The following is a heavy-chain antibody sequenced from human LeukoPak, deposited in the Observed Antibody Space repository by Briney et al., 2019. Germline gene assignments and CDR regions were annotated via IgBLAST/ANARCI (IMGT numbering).Heavy chain of an antibody. J-gene: IGHJ5*02. D-gene: IGHD3-10*01. CDR1: GGSFSGYY. CDR2: INHSGST. V-gene: IGHV4-34*01. CDR3: ARGRANRGVLLWFGELPGKFDP. Sequence: PSEPLSLPCAVYGGSFSGYYWSWIRQPPGKGLEWIGEINHSGSTNYNPSLKSRVTISVDTSKNQFSLKLSSVTAADTAVYYYARGRANRGVLLWFGELPGKFDPWGQGTLVTVSS.